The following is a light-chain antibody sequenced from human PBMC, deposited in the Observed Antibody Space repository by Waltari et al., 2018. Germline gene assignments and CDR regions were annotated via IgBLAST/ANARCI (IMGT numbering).Light chain of an antibody. CDR2: GAS. J-gene: IGKJ1*01. CDR1: PRVNGY. CDR3: QQCNDWPRGT. Sequence: ETVMTQSPATLSVSPGERATLSCRASPRVNGYLAWYQQNPGQPASPLIYGASTRAPGAPARFTGSGSQREFTLTISSLQSEDLGIYYCQQCNDWPRGTFGQGTKVEIK. V-gene: IGKV3-15*01.